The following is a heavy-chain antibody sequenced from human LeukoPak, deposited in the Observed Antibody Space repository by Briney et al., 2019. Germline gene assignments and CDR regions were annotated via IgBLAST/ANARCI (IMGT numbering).Heavy chain of an antibody. D-gene: IGHD5-24*01. J-gene: IGHJ4*02. CDR3: ARDVAREFDY. V-gene: IGHV1-46*01. Sequence: ASVKASCKASAYIFISYYIHWVRQAPGQGLEWMGVINPSDGGTNYAQKFQGRVTMTRDTSTSTVYLDLVSLRSEDTAVYYCARDVAREFDYWGQGTLVTVSS. CDR2: INPSDGGT. CDR1: AYIFISYY.